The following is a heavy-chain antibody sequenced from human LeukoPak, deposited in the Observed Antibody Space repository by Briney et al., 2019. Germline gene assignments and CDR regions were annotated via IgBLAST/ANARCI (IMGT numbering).Heavy chain of an antibody. CDR2: IKQDGSEK. Sequence: PGGSLRLSCAASGFTFSSYWMSWVCQAPGKGVEGVANIKQDGSEKYYVDSVKGRFTISRDNAKKSVYLQMNSLRAEDTAVYYCARETVRGVTHWGQGTLVTVSS. CDR1: GFTFSSYW. V-gene: IGHV3-7*01. CDR3: ARETVRGVTH. D-gene: IGHD3-10*01. J-gene: IGHJ4*02.